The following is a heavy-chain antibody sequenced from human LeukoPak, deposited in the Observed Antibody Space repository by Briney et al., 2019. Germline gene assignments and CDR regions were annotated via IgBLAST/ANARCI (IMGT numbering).Heavy chain of an antibody. Sequence: GASVKVSCKASGYTFTTYYMHWVRQAPGQGLEWVGIINPSGGSTSYAQKFQGRVTMTRDTSTSTVYMELSSPRSEDTALYYCAREGYSSGWFSPGWGKYFQHWGQGTLVTVSS. CDR3: AREGYSSGWFSPGWGKYFQH. CDR2: INPSGGST. J-gene: IGHJ1*01. D-gene: IGHD6-19*01. CDR1: GYTFTTYY. V-gene: IGHV1-46*01.